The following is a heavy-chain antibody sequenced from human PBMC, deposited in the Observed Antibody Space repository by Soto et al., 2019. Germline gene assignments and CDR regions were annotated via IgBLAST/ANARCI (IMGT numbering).Heavy chain of an antibody. CDR2: IYYSGST. J-gene: IGHJ3*02. CDR3: ASGSYYDSSAWLRMDAFDI. Sequence: QVQLQESGPGLVKPSQTLSLTCTVSGGSISSGGYYWSWIRQHPGKGLEWIGYIYYSGSTYYNPSLKSRVTISVDTSKNPFSLKLSSVTAADTAVYYCASGSYYDSSAWLRMDAFDIWGQGTMVTVSS. CDR1: GGSISSGGYY. V-gene: IGHV4-31*03. D-gene: IGHD3-22*01.